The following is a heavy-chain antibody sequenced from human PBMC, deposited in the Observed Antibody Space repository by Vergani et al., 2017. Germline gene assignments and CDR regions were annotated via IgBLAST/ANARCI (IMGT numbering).Heavy chain of an antibody. J-gene: IGHJ5*02. CDR2: IIPILGIA. CDR3: AGSWSSTICYGGVGSDXFDP. Sequence: QVQLVQSGAEVKKPGSSVKVSCKASGGTFSSYAISWVRQAPGQGLEWMGRIIPILGIANYAQKFQGRVTITADESTSTAYMGLSSLRSEDTAVYYCAGSWSSTICYGGVGSDXFDPWGQGTLVTVSS. V-gene: IGHV1-69*04. D-gene: IGHD2-2*01. CDR1: GGTFSSYA.